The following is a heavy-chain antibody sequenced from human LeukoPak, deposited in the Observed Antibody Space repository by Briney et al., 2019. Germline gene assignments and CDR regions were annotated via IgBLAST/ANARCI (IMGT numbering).Heavy chain of an antibody. Sequence: GGSLRLSCAASGFTFSSSWMTWVRQAPGKGLEWVANIKQDGSEKYYVDSVKGRFTISRDNAKNSLYLQMNSLRAEDTAIYYCAKDLPAAVDWGQGTLVTVSS. CDR3: AKDLPAAVD. CDR2: IKQDGSEK. J-gene: IGHJ4*02. D-gene: IGHD2-2*01. V-gene: IGHV3-7*01. CDR1: GFTFSSSW.